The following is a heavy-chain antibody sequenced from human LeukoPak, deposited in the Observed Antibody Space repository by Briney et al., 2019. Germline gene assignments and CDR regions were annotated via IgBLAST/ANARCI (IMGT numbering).Heavy chain of an antibody. CDR1: GFTFSSYG. D-gene: IGHD6-13*01. CDR3: AKVQQLINWFDP. V-gene: IGHV3-23*01. Sequence: PGRSLRLSCAASGFTFSSYGMHWVRQAPGKGLEWVSAISGSGGSTYYADSVKGRFTISRDNSKNTLYLQMNSLRAEDTAVYYCAKVQQLINWFDPWGQGTLVTVSS. J-gene: IGHJ5*02. CDR2: ISGSGGST.